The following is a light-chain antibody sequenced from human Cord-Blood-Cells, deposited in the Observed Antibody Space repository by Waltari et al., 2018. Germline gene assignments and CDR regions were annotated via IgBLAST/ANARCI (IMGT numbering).Light chain of an antibody. CDR1: SSDVGGYNL. CDR3: CSYAGSSAFYV. V-gene: IGLV2-23*01. CDR2: EGS. Sequence: QSALTQPASVSGSPGQPIPISCPGTSSDVGGYNLVPWYQQHPGKAPKLMIYEGSKRPSGVSNRFSGSKSGNTASLTISGLQAEDEADYYCCSYAGSSAFYVFGTGTKVTVL. J-gene: IGLJ1*01.